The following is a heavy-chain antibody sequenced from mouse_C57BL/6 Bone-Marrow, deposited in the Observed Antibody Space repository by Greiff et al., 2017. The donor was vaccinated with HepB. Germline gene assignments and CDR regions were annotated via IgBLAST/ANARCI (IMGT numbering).Heavy chain of an antibody. D-gene: IGHD3-1*01. CDR2: IHPNSGST. Sequence: QVQLKQSGAELVKPGASVKLSCKASGYTFTSYWMHWVKQRPGQGLEWIGMIHPNSGSTNYNEKFKSKATLTVDKSSSTAYMQLRSLTSEDSAVYYCARRGYDHYYAMDYWGQGTSVTVSS. CDR1: GYTFTSYW. V-gene: IGHV1-64*01. CDR3: ARRGYDHYYAMDY. J-gene: IGHJ4*01.